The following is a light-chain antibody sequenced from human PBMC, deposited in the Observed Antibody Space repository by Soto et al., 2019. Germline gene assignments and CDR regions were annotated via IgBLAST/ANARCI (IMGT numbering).Light chain of an antibody. Sequence: LTQPASVSGSPGQSITISCTGTSSDVGGYNYVSWYQQHPVKAPKLMIYDVTNRPSGVSVRFSGSKSGNTASLTFSGLQAEDEADYYCSSYTSSSTPYVFGTGTKVTVL. V-gene: IGLV2-14*01. CDR2: DVT. CDR3: SSYTSSSTPYV. CDR1: SSDVGGYNY. J-gene: IGLJ1*01.